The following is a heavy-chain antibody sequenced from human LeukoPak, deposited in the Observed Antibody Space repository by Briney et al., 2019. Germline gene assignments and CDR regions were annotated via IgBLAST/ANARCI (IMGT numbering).Heavy chain of an antibody. J-gene: IGHJ5*02. CDR2: INHSGST. CDR1: GGSFRGYY. CDR3: ARAAGRFWFDP. D-gene: IGHD6-13*01. V-gene: IGHV4-34*01. Sequence: PSETLSLTCAVYGGSFRGYYWSWLRQPPGKGLEWIGEINHSGSTNYNPSLKSRVTISVDTSKNQFSLKLSSVTAADTAVYYCARAAGRFWFDPWGQGTLVTVSS.